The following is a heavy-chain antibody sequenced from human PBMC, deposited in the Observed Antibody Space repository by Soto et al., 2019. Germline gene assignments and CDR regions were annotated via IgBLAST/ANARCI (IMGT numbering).Heavy chain of an antibody. Sequence: ASVKVSCKASGYTFTGYYMHWVRQAPGQGLEWMGWINPNSGGTNYAQKFQGWVTMTRDTSISTAYMELSRLRSDDTAVYYCAVAVSSSANGPTDYWGQGTLVTVSS. D-gene: IGHD6-6*01. CDR1: GYTFTGYY. V-gene: IGHV1-2*04. J-gene: IGHJ4*02. CDR3: AVAVSSSANGPTDY. CDR2: INPNSGGT.